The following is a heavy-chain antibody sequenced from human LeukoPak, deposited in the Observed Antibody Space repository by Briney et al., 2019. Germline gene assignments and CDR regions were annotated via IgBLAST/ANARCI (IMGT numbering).Heavy chain of an antibody. Sequence: PSETLSLTCTVSGGSISSYYWGWIRQPPGKGLEWIGSIYYSGSTYYNPSLKSRVTISVDTSKNQFSLKLSSVTAADTAVYYCASGPYRTLDYWGQGTLVTVSS. CDR3: ASGPYRTLDY. CDR1: GGSISSYY. V-gene: IGHV4-39*01. J-gene: IGHJ4*02. CDR2: IYYSGST. D-gene: IGHD1-7*01.